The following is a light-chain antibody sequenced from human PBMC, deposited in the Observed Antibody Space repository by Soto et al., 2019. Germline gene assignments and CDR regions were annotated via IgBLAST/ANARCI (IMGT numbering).Light chain of an antibody. CDR2: DAS. Sequence: EIVLTQSPATLSLSPGERATLSCRASQTVSFYLAWYQQKPGQAPRLLIYDASKRATGTPARFSGSGSGTNFTLTISSPEPEDFAVYYCQQRSNWPPFTFGPGTKVDIK. CDR3: QQRSNWPPFT. CDR1: QTVSFY. J-gene: IGKJ3*01. V-gene: IGKV3-11*01.